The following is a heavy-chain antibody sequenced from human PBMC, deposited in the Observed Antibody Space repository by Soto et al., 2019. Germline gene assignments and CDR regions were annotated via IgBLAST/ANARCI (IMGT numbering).Heavy chain of an antibody. CDR2: LNPNTGNI. J-gene: IGHJ5*02. V-gene: IGHV1-3*01. D-gene: IGHD5-12*01. CDR1: GYTSFDYA. Sequence: QVQLVQSGAEVKRPGASGKVSCRASGYTSFDYALNWCRKAPGQGLEWVGWLNPNTGNIKYSHKFEDRVSITRDTATSTAYMELRGLRSEDTAVYFCSREAIVAENWFDPWGQGTLVTVSS. CDR3: SREAIVAENWFDP.